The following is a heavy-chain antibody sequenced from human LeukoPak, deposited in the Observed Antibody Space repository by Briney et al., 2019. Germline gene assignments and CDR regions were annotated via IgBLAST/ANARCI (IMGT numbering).Heavy chain of an antibody. V-gene: IGHV3-66*01. CDR1: GFTVSSHY. CDR3: TRGCGAYVTAADY. J-gene: IGHJ4*02. D-gene: IGHD2-21*01. CDR2: IYTDGST. Sequence: PVGSLRLSRAASGFTVSSHYMGWVRQAPGKGLGWGSVIYTDGSTYYADSVKGRFTISRDNSKNTLDLQMNSLRVEDTAVYYCTRGCGAYVTAADYWGQGTLVTVSS.